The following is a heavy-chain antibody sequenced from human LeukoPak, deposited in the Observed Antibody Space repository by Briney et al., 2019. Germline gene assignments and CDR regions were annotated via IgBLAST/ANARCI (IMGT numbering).Heavy chain of an antibody. CDR1: GFTFSSYA. CDR2: ISSNGGST. V-gene: IGHV3-64*01. Sequence: GGSLRLSCAASGFTFSSYAMHWVRQAPGKGLEYVSAISSNGGSTYYANSVKGRFTISRDNSKNTLYLQMGSLRAEDMAVYYCARTYYYGSGSLWGYYYYYMDVWGKGTTVTVSS. CDR3: ARTYYYGSGSLWGYYYYYMDV. J-gene: IGHJ6*03. D-gene: IGHD3-10*01.